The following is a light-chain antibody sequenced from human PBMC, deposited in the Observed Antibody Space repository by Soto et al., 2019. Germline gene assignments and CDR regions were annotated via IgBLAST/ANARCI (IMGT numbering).Light chain of an antibody. J-gene: IGLJ1*01. CDR1: SSDVGGYNY. V-gene: IGLV2-14*01. CDR3: TSYTTSNTRQIV. Sequence: QSVLKKPASVCGSPGQSVTFSSTGTSSDVGGYNYVSWYQQHPGKAPKFMIYDVSNRPSGVSNRFSGSKSGNTASLTISGLQAEDEADYYCTSYTTSNTRQIVFGTGTKVTVL. CDR2: DVS.